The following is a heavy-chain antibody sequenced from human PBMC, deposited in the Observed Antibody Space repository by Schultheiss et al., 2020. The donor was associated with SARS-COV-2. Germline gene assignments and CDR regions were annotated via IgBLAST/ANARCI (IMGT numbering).Heavy chain of an antibody. CDR3: AKDPYSRYSNYYFDY. D-gene: IGHD4-11*01. CDR2: ISSSSSTI. V-gene: IGHV3-11*01. J-gene: IGHJ4*02. Sequence: GGSLRLSCAASGFTFSDYYMSWIRQAPGKGLEWVSYISSSSSTIYYADSVKGRFTISRDNAKNSLYLQMNSLRAEDTAVYYCAKDPYSRYSNYYFDYWGQGTLVTVSS. CDR1: GFTFSDYY.